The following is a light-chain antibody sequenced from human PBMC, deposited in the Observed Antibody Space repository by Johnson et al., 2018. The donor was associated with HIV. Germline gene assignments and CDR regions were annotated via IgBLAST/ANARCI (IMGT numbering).Light chain of an antibody. Sequence: QSVLTQPPSVSAAPGQKVTISCSGSSSNIGNHYVSWYQQLPGTAPKLLIYENNKRPSGIPGRFSGSKSDTSGILGITGLLSGDEADYYCATWDSNLSAYVFGTGTKVTVL. J-gene: IGLJ1*01. V-gene: IGLV1-51*02. CDR1: SSNIGNHY. CDR3: ATWDSNLSAYV. CDR2: ENN.